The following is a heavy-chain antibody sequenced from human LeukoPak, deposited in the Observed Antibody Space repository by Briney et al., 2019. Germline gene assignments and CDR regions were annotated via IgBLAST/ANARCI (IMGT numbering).Heavy chain of an antibody. Sequence: PGGPLRLSCAASRFTLSNYWMSWVRQAPGKGLEWVANIKQDGSETYYVDSVKGRFTTSRDNAKNSLSLQMNSLRAEDTAVYYCARQRGSGCLDYWGQGTLVTVSS. V-gene: IGHV3-7*01. J-gene: IGHJ4*02. D-gene: IGHD6-19*01. CDR2: IKQDGSET. CDR1: RFTLSNYW. CDR3: ARQRGSGCLDY.